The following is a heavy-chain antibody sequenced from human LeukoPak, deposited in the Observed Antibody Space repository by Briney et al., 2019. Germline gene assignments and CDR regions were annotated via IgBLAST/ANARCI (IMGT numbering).Heavy chain of an antibody. D-gene: IGHD4/OR15-4a*01. CDR1: GGSISHYY. CDR3: AREDPRTKVPEGMDV. V-gene: IGHV4-59*01. J-gene: IGHJ6*02. CDR2: IYYSGTT. Sequence: SETLSLTCTVSGGSISHYYWSWIRQPPGKGLEWIGYIYYSGTTNYNPSLKSRVTISVDTSKNQFSLKLNSVTAADTAVYYCAREDPRTKVPEGMDVWGQGTTVPSP.